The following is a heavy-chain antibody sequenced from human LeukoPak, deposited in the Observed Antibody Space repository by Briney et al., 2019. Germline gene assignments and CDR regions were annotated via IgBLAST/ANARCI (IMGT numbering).Heavy chain of an antibody. CDR3: ARQTLPLTNWFDP. Sequence: GGSLRLSCAASGFTFSSYGMHLVRQAPGKGLEWVAVIWYDGSNKYYADSVKGRFTISRDNSKNTLYLQMNSLRAEDTAVYYCARQTLPLTNWFDPWGQGTLVTVSS. J-gene: IGHJ5*02. CDR1: GFTFSSYG. D-gene: IGHD4/OR15-4a*01. V-gene: IGHV3-33*01. CDR2: IWYDGSNK.